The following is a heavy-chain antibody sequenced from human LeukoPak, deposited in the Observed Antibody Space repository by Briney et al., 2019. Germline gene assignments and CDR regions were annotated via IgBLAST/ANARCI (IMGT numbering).Heavy chain of an antibody. CDR2: ISNSGTAI. V-gene: IGHV3-48*03. D-gene: IGHD5-18*01. Sequence: GGSLRLSCAASGFTFSSYAMSWVRQAPGKGLEWVSYISNSGTAIYYADSVKGRFTISRDNAKSSLYLQMNSLRAEDTAVYYCARAGYSMDTEYFQHWGQGTLVTVSS. J-gene: IGHJ1*01. CDR3: ARAGYSMDTEYFQH. CDR1: GFTFSSYA.